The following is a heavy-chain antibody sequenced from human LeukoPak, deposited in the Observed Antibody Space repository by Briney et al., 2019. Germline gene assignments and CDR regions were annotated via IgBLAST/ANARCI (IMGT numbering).Heavy chain of an antibody. CDR1: GGSFSGYY. D-gene: IGHD6-13*01. J-gene: IGHJ4*02. CDR2: INHGGST. CDR3: ARGRRPIAG. Sequence: SETLSLTCAVYGGSFSGYYWSWIRQPPGKGLEWIGEINHGGSTNYNPSLKSRVTISVDTSKNQFSLKLSSVTAADTAVYYCARGRRPIAGWGQGTLVTVSS. V-gene: IGHV4-34*01.